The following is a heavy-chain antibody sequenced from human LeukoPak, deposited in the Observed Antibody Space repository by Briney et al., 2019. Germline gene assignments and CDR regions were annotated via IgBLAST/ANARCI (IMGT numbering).Heavy chain of an antibody. D-gene: IGHD4-11*01. Sequence: GGSLRLSCAVSGFTFDDYAMHWVRQAPGKGLEWVSGITRNGGSIGYADSVKGRFTISRDNAKNSLYLQMNSLRGEDTAFYYCAKDAAYDYSNAFDYWGQGTLVTVSS. CDR1: GFTFDDYA. CDR2: ITRNGGSI. V-gene: IGHV3-9*01. CDR3: AKDAAYDYSNAFDY. J-gene: IGHJ4*02.